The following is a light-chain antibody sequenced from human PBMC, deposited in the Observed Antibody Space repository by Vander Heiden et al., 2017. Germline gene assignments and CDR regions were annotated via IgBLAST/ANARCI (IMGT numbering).Light chain of an antibody. Sequence: QSALTQPASVSGSPGQSITISCTGTSSDIGGYKYVSWYQQPPGNAPKVIIFDVSNRPSGISNRFSGSKSGNTASMTISGLQAEDEADYYCCSYTTSSTLVFGTGTKVTVL. V-gene: IGLV2-14*03. J-gene: IGLJ1*01. CDR2: DVS. CDR1: SSDIGGYKY. CDR3: CSYTTSSTLV.